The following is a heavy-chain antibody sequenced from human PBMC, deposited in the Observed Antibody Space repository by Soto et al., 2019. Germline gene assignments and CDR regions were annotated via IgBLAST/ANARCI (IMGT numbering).Heavy chain of an antibody. CDR1: GFTFSTYW. CDR2: INPDGSST. J-gene: IGHJ4*02. D-gene: IGHD3-22*01. CDR3: ARSENGNYRG. V-gene: IGHV3-74*01. Sequence: EVELVESGGGLVQPGGSLRLSCAASGFTFSTYWMHWVRQVSGKGLVWVSRINPDGSSTNYADFVRGRFTISRDNAKNTRYLQMNSLRAEDTAIYYCARSENGNYRGWGQGTLVTVSS.